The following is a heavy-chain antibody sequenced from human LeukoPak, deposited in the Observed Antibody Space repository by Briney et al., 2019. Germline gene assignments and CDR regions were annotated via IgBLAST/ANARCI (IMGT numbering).Heavy chain of an antibody. V-gene: IGHV3-23*01. D-gene: IGHD3-10*01. CDR1: GITLSNYV. CDR3: AKRGVVIRVLLVGFHKEAYYFDS. CDR2: ISDSGGRT. Sequence: GGSLRLSCVVSGITLSNYVMSWVRQAPGKGLEWVAGISDSGGRTNYADSVKGRFSISRDNPKNTLYLQMNSLRAEDTAVYFCAKRGVVIRVLLVGFHKEAYYFDSWGQGALVTVSS. J-gene: IGHJ4*02.